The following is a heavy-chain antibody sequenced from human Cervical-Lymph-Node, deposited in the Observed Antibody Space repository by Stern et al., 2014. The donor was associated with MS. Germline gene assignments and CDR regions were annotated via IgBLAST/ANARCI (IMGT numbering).Heavy chain of an antibody. CDR1: GFSLSTTGMC. D-gene: IGHD2-21*01. CDR3: VRAREGYYFDY. Sequence: HVTLRESGPALVKPTQTLTLTCTFSGFSLSTTGMCLSWIRQPPGKALEWLALLDWDGDKYYSTALKTRLTISKDTSKNQVVLTMTNMAPLDTATYCCVRAREGYYFDYWGQGIPVTVSS. J-gene: IGHJ4*02. CDR2: LDWDGDK. V-gene: IGHV2-70*01.